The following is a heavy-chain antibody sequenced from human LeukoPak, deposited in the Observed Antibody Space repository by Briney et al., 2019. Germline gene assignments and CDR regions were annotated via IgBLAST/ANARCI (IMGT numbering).Heavy chain of an antibody. Sequence: GGSLRLSCAASGFTVSSNYMSWVRQAPGKGLEWVSVIYSGGSTYYADSVKGRFTISRANSKNTLYLQMNSLRAEDTAVYYCARARLDFWFDPWGQGTLVTVSS. CDR3: ARARLDFWFDP. CDR2: IYSGGST. D-gene: IGHD3/OR15-3a*01. V-gene: IGHV3-66*01. CDR1: GFTVSSNY. J-gene: IGHJ5*02.